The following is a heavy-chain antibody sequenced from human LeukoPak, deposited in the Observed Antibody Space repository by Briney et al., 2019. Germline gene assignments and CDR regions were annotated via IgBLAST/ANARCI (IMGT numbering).Heavy chain of an antibody. CDR1: GGSFSGYY. J-gene: IGHJ4*02. Sequence: SETLSLTCAVYGGSFSGYYWSWIRQPPGKGLEWIGEINHSGSTNYNPSLKSRVTISVDTSKNQFSLKLSSVTAADTAVYYCARHNAGIDYWGQGTLVTVSS. CDR2: INHSGST. D-gene: IGHD3-10*01. CDR3: ARHNAGIDY. V-gene: IGHV4-34*01.